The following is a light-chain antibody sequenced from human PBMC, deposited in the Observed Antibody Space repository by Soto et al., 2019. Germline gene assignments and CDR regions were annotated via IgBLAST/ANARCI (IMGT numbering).Light chain of an antibody. J-gene: IGLJ1*01. V-gene: IGLV2-14*03. CDR3: TSYTPSSTYV. Sequence: QSVLTQPASVSGSPGQSITISCTGTSSDVGNYNYVSWYRQYPGKAPKLMIYAVSRRPSGVSNRFSGSKSGNTASLTISGIEAEDEADYYCTSYTPSSTYVFGTGTKLTVL. CDR2: AVS. CDR1: SSDVGNYNY.